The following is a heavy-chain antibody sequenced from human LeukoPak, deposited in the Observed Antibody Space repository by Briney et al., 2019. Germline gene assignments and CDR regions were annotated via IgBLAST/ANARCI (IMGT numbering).Heavy chain of an antibody. D-gene: IGHD6-13*01. CDR1: GFTFSSYE. Sequence: GGSLRLSCAASGFTFSSYEMNWVRQAPGKGLEWVSYISSSGSTIYYADSVKGRFTISRDNAKNSLYLQMNSLRAEDTAVYYCARGGSIAAAGIAFDIWGQRTMVTVSS. CDR2: ISSSGSTI. CDR3: ARGGSIAAAGIAFDI. V-gene: IGHV3-48*03. J-gene: IGHJ3*02.